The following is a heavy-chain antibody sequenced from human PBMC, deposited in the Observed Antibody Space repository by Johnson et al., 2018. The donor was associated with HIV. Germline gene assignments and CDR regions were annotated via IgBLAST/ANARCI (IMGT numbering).Heavy chain of an antibody. V-gene: IGHV3-64*07. J-gene: IGHJ3*01. CDR3: AIPYFYDSGDYR. CDR2: ISTTGVST. Sequence: VQLVESGGGLVQPGESLRLSCVASGFTFSQYAMHWVLQAPGKGLEYVSAISTTGVSTYYADSVRGRFTISRDNSKNTLYLQMGSLRAEDMAVYYCAIPYFYDSGDYRWGQGTMVTVSS. CDR1: GFTFSQYA. D-gene: IGHD3-22*01.